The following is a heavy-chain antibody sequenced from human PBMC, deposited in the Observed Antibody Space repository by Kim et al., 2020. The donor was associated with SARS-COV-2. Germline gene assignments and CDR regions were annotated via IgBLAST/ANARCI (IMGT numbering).Heavy chain of an antibody. CDR1: GGSFSGYY. D-gene: IGHD5-18*01. Sequence: SETLSLTCAVYGGSFSGYYWSWIRQPPGKGLEWIGEINHSGSTNYNPSLKSLVTISVDTSKNQFSLKLSSVTAADTAVYYCARVSIYSYGHWGQGTLVTVSS. CDR2: INHSGST. CDR3: ARVSIYSYGH. V-gene: IGHV4-34*01. J-gene: IGHJ4*02.